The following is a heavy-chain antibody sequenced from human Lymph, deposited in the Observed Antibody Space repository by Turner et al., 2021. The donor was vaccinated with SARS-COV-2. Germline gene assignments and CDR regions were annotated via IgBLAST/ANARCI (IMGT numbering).Heavy chain of an antibody. J-gene: IGHJ5*02. CDR1: GGAMNSNY. D-gene: IGHD2-21*02. Sequence: QVPLQESGPRLVRPLETLSLTCTVSGGAMNSNYWSWIRQPPGKRLEWIGYIYYRGSTNYNPALKSRVTISVDTSKNQFSLKLTSVAAADTAIYYCARETVNNWVDPWGQGILVTVSS. V-gene: IGHV4-59*01. CDR2: IYYRGST. CDR3: ARETVNNWVDP.